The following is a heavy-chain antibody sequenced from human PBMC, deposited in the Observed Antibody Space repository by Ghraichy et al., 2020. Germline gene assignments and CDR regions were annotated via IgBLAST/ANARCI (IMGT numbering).Heavy chain of an antibody. CDR3: ARSHRYCSGDKCTVCDY. D-gene: IGHD2-15*01. CDR2: IHSNGNT. CDR1: GDSLSGYY. Sequence: SETLSLTCTVSGDSLSGYYWSWIRQAAGKGLEWIGRIHSNGNTNYNPSLNSRVTMSVDTSMNRFSLRLTSVTAADTAMYYCARSHRYCSGDKCTVCDYWGQGTQVTVSS. V-gene: IGHV4-4*07. J-gene: IGHJ4*02.